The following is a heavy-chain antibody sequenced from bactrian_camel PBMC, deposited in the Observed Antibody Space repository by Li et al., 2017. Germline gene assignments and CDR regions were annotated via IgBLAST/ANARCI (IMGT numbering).Heavy chain of an antibody. CDR1: GYTFSNYY. J-gene: IGHJ6*01. D-gene: IGHD4*01. CDR3: VREQKSGDYAPAFGY. CDR2: INSGGGTT. Sequence: VQLVESGGGLVQPGGSLRLSCAASGYTFSNYYMSWVRQAPGKGLEWVSTINSGGGTTYYADSVKGRFTISRDNAKNTVYLQMNSLKPEDTAVYYCVREQKSGDYAPAFGYWGQGTQVTV. V-gene: IGHV3S40*01.